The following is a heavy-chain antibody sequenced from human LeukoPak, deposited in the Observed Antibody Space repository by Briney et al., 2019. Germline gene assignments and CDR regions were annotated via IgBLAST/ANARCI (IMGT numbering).Heavy chain of an antibody. Sequence: SQTLSLTCTVSGGSISSGSYYWSWIWQPAGKGLEWIGRIYTSGSTNYNPSLKSRVTISVDTSKNQFSLKLSSVTAADTAVYYCARDYGGAVADWGQGTLVTVSS. V-gene: IGHV4-61*02. CDR3: ARDYGGAVAD. CDR1: GGSISSGSYY. J-gene: IGHJ4*02. D-gene: IGHD6-19*01. CDR2: IYTSGST.